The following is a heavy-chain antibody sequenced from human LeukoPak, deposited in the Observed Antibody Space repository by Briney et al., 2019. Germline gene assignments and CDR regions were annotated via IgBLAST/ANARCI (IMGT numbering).Heavy chain of an antibody. CDR3: ARDSTGIAAPDVFDP. Sequence: GGSLRLSCAASGFTFSSYSMNWVRQAPGKGLEWVSYISSSSSTIYYADSVKGRFTISRDNAKSSLYLQMNSLRAEDTAVYYCARDSTGIAAPDVFDPWGQGTLVTVSS. J-gene: IGHJ5*02. CDR2: ISSSSSTI. CDR1: GFTFSSYS. V-gene: IGHV3-48*01. D-gene: IGHD6-13*01.